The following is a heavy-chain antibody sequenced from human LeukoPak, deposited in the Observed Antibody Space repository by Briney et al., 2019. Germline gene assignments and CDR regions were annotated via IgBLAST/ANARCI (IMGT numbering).Heavy chain of an antibody. V-gene: IGHV1-2*02. D-gene: IGHD3-10*01. J-gene: IGHJ4*02. CDR2: INPNSGGT. Sequence: ASVKVSCKASGYTFTGYYMHWVRQAPGQGLEWMGWINPNSGGTNYAPKFQGRVTMTRDTSISTANMELSRLRSDDMAVYYCARERPYGQLDYWGQGTLVTVSS. CDR3: ARERPYGQLDY. CDR1: GYTFTGYY.